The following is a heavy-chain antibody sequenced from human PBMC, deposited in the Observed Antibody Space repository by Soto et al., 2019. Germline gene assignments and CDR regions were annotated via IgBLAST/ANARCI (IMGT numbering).Heavy chain of an antibody. Sequence: EVQLVESGGGLVQPGGSLRLSCATCGFTFSNYWMHWVRQAPGKGPVWVSRINEDESNTNYADSVKGRFTISRDNAKNTLYLQMNSLRAEDTAVYYCARGLFLDYWGQGTRVTVSS. V-gene: IGHV3-74*01. CDR1: GFTFSNYW. J-gene: IGHJ4*02. D-gene: IGHD3-3*01. CDR3: ARGLFLDY. CDR2: INEDESNT.